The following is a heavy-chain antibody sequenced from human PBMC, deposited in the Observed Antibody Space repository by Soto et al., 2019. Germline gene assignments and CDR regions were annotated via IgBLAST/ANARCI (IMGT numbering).Heavy chain of an antibody. CDR2: IYYSGST. CDR3: ARGEVAVAGTSFDY. Sequence: SETLSLTCTVSGGSISSYYWSWIRQPPGKGLEWIGYIYYSGSTNYNPSLKSRVTISVDTSKNQFSLKLSSVTAADTAVYYCARGEVAVAGTSFDYWGQGTLVTVSS. J-gene: IGHJ4*02. CDR1: GGSISSYY. V-gene: IGHV4-59*01. D-gene: IGHD6-19*01.